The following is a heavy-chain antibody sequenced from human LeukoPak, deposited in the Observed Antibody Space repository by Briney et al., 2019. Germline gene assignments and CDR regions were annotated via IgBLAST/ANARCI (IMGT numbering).Heavy chain of an antibody. D-gene: IGHD2-15*01. Sequence: PGRSLRLSCAASGFTFSSYAMSWVRQAPGKGLEWVSAISGSGGSTYYADSVKGRFTISRDNSKNTLYLQMNSLRAEDTAVYYCAKSPPKRTVVGADWFDPWGQGTLVTVSS. CDR1: GFTFSSYA. V-gene: IGHV3-23*01. CDR2: ISGSGGST. J-gene: IGHJ5*02. CDR3: AKSPPKRTVVGADWFDP.